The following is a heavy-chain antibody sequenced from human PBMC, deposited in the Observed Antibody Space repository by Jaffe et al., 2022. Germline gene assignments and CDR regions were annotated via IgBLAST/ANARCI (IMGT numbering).Heavy chain of an antibody. CDR1: GFTFGDYA. CDR3: TRDGRYYDFWSGYKQDYYMDV. Sequence: EVQLVESGGGLVQPGRSLRLSCTASGFTFGDYAMSWFRQAPGKGLEWVGFIRSKAYGGTTEYAASVKGRFTISRDDSKSIAYLQMNSLKTEDTAVYYCTRDGRYYDFWSGYKQDYYMDVWGKGTTVTVSS. CDR2: IRSKAYGGTT. J-gene: IGHJ6*03. D-gene: IGHD3-3*01. V-gene: IGHV3-49*03.